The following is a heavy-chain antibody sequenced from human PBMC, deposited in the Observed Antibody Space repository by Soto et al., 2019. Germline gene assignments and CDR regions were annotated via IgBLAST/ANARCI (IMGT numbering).Heavy chain of an antibody. CDR3: ARAPPFRGSSWYFWFHP. CDR1: GYTFTSYD. Sequence: QVQLVQSGAEVKKPGASVKVSCKASGYTFTSYDINWVRQATGQGLEWIGWINPNSGNTGYAQKFQCRVTITRNTSICTAYMELSSMRSEDTAVYYCARAPPFRGSSWYFWFHPWGQGTLVTVSS. CDR2: INPNSGNT. V-gene: IGHV1-8*01. J-gene: IGHJ5*02. D-gene: IGHD6-13*01.